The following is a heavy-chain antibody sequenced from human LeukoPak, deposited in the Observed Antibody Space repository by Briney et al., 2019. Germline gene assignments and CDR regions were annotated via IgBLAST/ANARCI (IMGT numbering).Heavy chain of an antibody. D-gene: IGHD3-22*01. Sequence: APVKVSCKASGYTFTSYYMHWVRQAPGQGLEWMGWINPNSGDANYAQKFQGRVTMTRDTSIRTVYMELSRVRCDDTGVYYCARDERYYSSGYPFDYWGQGTLVTVSS. CDR3: ARDERYYSSGYPFDY. CDR2: INPNSGDA. CDR1: GYTFTSYY. V-gene: IGHV1-2*02. J-gene: IGHJ4*02.